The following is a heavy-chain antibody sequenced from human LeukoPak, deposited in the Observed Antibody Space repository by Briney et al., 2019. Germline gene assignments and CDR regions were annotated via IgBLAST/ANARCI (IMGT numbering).Heavy chain of an antibody. CDR3: ARHNWELLGVDY. D-gene: IGHD1-26*01. V-gene: IGHV4-39*01. Sequence: SETLSLTCTVSRGSISTSSYYWGWTRHPPGKGLEWIRRICYSGSTYYNPSLKSRVTISVDTSKNQFSLKLSSGSAGDTAVYYCARHNWELLGVDYWGQGTLVTVSS. CDR1: RGSISTSSYY. J-gene: IGHJ4*02. CDR2: ICYSGST.